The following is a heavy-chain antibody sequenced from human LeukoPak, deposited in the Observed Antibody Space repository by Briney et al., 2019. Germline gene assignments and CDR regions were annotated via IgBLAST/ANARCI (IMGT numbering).Heavy chain of an antibody. CDR2: IYRSGST. D-gene: IGHD3-10*01. V-gene: IGHV4-30-2*01. CDR1: GVSITSGAYA. CDR3: ARGGGFYGSGTTHFDY. J-gene: IGHJ4*02. Sequence: SETLSLTCAVSGVSITSGAYAWSWIRQPPGKGLEWIGYIYRSGSTSYKPSLKSRLSITIDKSKNQFSLNLRSVTAADTAFYYCARGGGFYGSGTTHFDYWGQGTLATVSS.